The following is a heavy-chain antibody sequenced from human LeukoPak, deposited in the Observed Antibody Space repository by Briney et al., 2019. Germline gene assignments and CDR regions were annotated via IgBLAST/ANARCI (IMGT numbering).Heavy chain of an antibody. Sequence: GGSLRLSCAASGFTFSTHAMHWVRQAPGKGLEFVSTINGDGTDTRYASSVRGRFTISRDNSKNTLYLQMGSLRDEDMAVYHCARGVAWELPYYFDYWGQGTLVTVSS. CDR2: INGDGTDT. CDR1: GFTFSTHA. J-gene: IGHJ4*02. CDR3: ARGVAWELPYYFDY. V-gene: IGHV3-64*01. D-gene: IGHD1-26*01.